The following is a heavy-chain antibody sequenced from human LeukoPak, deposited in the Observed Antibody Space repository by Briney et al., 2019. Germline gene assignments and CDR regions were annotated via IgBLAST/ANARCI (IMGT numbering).Heavy chain of an antibody. CDR2: IYTSGTI. D-gene: IGHD3-16*01. Sequence: SETLSLTCTVSGGSISSYYWSWIRQPAGTALEWIGRIYTSGTITYNPSLKSRVTMSVDTSKNQFSLKLSSVTAADTAVYYCARVPLSYDYVWGSSGPGDYWGQGTLVTVSS. CDR3: ARVPLSYDYVWGSSGPGDY. V-gene: IGHV4-4*07. J-gene: IGHJ4*02. CDR1: GGSISSYY.